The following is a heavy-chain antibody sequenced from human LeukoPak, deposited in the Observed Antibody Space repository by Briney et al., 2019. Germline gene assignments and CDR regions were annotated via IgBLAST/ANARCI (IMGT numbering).Heavy chain of an antibody. CDR2: ISSSSSYI. D-gene: IGHD2-15*01. CDR1: GFSFSSYT. J-gene: IGHJ2*01. V-gene: IGHV3-21*01. CDR3: ARDGRRRDYCDSGSCYWYFDL. Sequence: GGSLRLSCAASGFSFSSYTMNWVRQAPGKGLEWGSSISSSSSYIYYADSLKGRFTISRDNAKNSLYLQMNSLRAEDTAVYYCARDGRRRDYCDSGSCYWYFDLWGRGTLVTVSS.